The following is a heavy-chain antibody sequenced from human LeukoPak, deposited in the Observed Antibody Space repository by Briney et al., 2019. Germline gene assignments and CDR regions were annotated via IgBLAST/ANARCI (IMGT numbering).Heavy chain of an antibody. CDR1: GFTFSSYA. CDR2: ISGSGGST. CDR3: AKVEGGYFDWLSKYYYYYGMDV. V-gene: IGHV3-23*01. D-gene: IGHD3-9*01. Sequence: GGSLRLSCAASGFTFSSYAMSWVRQAPGKGLEWVSAISGSGGSTYYADSVKGRFTISRDNSKNTLYLQMNSLRAEDTAAYYCAKVEGGYFDWLSKYYYYYGMDVWGQGTTVTVSS. J-gene: IGHJ6*02.